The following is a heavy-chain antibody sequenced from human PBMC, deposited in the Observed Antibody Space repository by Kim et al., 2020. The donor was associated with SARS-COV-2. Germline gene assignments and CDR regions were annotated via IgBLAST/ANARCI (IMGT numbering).Heavy chain of an antibody. D-gene: IGHD6-19*01. Sequence: ASVKVSCKTSGYSFTSYGISWVRQAPGQGLEWMGWINPDNGNTNYAQNFHGRVAMTTDTSTSTAYMELRSLRSDDTAFYYCARDSYGSGWYGDSWGQGSLVTVSS. CDR2: INPDNGNT. CDR3: ARDSYGSGWYGDS. J-gene: IGHJ4*02. V-gene: IGHV1-18*01. CDR1: GYSFTSYG.